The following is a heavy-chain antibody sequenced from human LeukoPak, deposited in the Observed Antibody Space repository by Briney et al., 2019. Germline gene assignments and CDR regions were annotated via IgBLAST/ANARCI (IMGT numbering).Heavy chain of an antibody. CDR3: ARDGGSGSYYNTLYYYYYYMDV. CDR2: MNPNSGNT. Sequence: GASVKVSCKASGYTFTSYDINWVRQATGQGLEWVGWMNPNSGNTGYAQKFQGRVTMTRNTSISTAYMELSSLRSEDTAVYYCARDGGSGSYYNTLYYYYYYMDVWGKGTTVTISS. D-gene: IGHD3-10*01. V-gene: IGHV1-8*01. J-gene: IGHJ6*03. CDR1: GYTFTSYD.